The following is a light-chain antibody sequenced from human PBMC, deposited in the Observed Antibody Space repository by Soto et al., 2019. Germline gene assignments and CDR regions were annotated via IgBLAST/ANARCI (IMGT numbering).Light chain of an antibody. CDR2: DAS. CDR1: QYIRDD. CDR3: HQCYHYWR. J-gene: IGKJ1*01. V-gene: IGKV1D-13*01. Sequence: CRASQYIRDDLAWYQQKPGRAPRLLIYDASTLESGVPSRFSGSGSGTELTLSISSLQPYDLATYYCHQCYHYWRLGPGTKVDIK.